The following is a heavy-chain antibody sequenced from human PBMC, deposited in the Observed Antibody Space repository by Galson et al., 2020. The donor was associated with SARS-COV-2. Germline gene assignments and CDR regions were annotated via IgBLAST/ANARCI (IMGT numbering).Heavy chain of an antibody. J-gene: IGHJ4*02. D-gene: IGHD3-10*01. V-gene: IGHV4-61*02. CDR3: AREGEVYYGSGSFDY. CDR2: IYTSGST. Sequence: SETLSLTCTVSGGSISSGSYYWSWIRQPAGKGLEWIGRIYTSGSTNYNPSLKSRFTISVDTSKNQFSLKLSSVTAADTAVYYCAREGEVYYGSGSFDYWGQGTLVTVSS. CDR1: GGSISSGSYY.